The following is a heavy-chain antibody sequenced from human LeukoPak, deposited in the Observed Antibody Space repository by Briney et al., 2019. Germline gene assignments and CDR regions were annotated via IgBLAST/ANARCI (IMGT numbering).Heavy chain of an antibody. D-gene: IGHD6-13*01. CDR2: IYTSGST. CDR1: GGSISSYY. V-gene: IGHV4-4*07. Sequence: SETLSLTCTVSGGSISSYYWSWIRQPAGKGLEWIGRIYTSGSTNYNPSLKSRVTMSVDTSKNQFSLKLSSVTAADTAVYYCARSPGIAAAGFFDYWGQGTLVTVSS. CDR3: ARSPGIAAAGFFDY. J-gene: IGHJ4*02.